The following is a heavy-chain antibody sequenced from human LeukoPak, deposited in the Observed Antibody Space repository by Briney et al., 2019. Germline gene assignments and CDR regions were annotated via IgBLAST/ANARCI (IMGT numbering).Heavy chain of an antibody. CDR1: GYSFTSYW. V-gene: IGHV5-51*01. CDR2: IYPGDSDT. D-gene: IGHD3-10*01. J-gene: IGHJ4*02. CDR3: ASSTGMVRGVIDYFDY. Sequence: RGESLKISCKGSGYSFTSYWIGWVRQMPGKGLEWMGIIYPGDSDTRYSPSFQGQVTISADKSISTAYLQWSSLKASDTAMYYCASSTGMVRGVIDYFDYWGQGTLVTVSS.